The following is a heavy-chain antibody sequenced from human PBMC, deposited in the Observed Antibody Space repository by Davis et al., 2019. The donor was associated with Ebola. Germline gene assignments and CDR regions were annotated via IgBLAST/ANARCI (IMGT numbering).Heavy chain of an antibody. J-gene: IGHJ3*02. D-gene: IGHD3-22*01. CDR2: IYYSGST. Sequence: PGGSLRLSCTVSGGSVSSGSYYWSWIRQPPGKGLEWIGYIYYSGSTNYNPSLKSRVTISVDTSKNQFSLKLSSVTAADTAVYYCARDGEYFSSGYLEQEDAFDIWGQGTMVTVSS. V-gene: IGHV4-61*01. CDR3: ARDGEYFSSGYLEQEDAFDI. CDR1: GGSVSSGSYY.